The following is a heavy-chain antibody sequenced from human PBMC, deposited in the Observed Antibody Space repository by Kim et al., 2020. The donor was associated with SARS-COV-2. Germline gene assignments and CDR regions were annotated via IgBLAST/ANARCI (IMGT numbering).Heavy chain of an antibody. CDR2: IYYSGST. CDR1: GGSISSYY. Sequence: SETLSLTCTVSGGSISSYYWSWIRQPPGKGLEWIGYIYYSGSTNYNPSLKSRVTISVDTSKNQFSLKLSSVTAADTAVYYCARVASSSSWYAWYFDLWGRGTLVTVSS. V-gene: IGHV4-59*13. J-gene: IGHJ2*01. D-gene: IGHD6-13*01. CDR3: ARVASSSSWYAWYFDL.